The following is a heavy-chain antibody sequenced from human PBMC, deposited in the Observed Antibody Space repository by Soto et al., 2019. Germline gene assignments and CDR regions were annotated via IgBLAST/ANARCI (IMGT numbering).Heavy chain of an antibody. D-gene: IGHD1-26*01. V-gene: IGHV4-61*01. CDR1: GGSVSSGSYY. Sequence: QVQLQESGPGLVKPSETLSLTCTVSGGSVSSGSYYWSWIRQPPGKGLEWIGYIYYSGSTNYNPALPRRFPISDDTSKNQFSRKLSSVTAADTAVYYCARMIGLEWELTPYYFDYWGQGTLVTVCS. CDR3: ARMIGLEWELTPYYFDY. J-gene: IGHJ4*02. CDR2: IYYSGST.